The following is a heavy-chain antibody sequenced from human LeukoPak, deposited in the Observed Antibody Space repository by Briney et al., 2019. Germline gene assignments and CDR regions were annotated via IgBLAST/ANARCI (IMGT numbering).Heavy chain of an antibody. Sequence: PGGSLRLSCAASGFTFSSSSMNWVRQAPGKGLEWVSSISSSSSYIYYADSVKGRFTISRDNAKNSLYLQMNSLRAEDTAVYYCARAPRKNSGSYYFDYWGQGTLVTVSP. J-gene: IGHJ4*02. CDR3: ARAPRKNSGSYYFDY. CDR1: GFTFSSSS. V-gene: IGHV3-21*03. D-gene: IGHD1-26*01. CDR2: ISSSSSYI.